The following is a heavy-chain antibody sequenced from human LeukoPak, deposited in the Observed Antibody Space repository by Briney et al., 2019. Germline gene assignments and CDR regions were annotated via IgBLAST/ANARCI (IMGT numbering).Heavy chain of an antibody. Sequence: GGSLRLSCAASGFTFSSYWMHWVRQAPGKGLVWVSRINSDGSSTSYADSVKGRFTISRDNAKNTLYLQMNSLRAEDTAVYYCAGSMVRGVLFDYWGQGTLVTVSS. CDR1: GFTFSSYW. CDR3: AGSMVRGVLFDY. CDR2: INSDGSST. J-gene: IGHJ4*02. D-gene: IGHD3-10*01. V-gene: IGHV3-74*01.